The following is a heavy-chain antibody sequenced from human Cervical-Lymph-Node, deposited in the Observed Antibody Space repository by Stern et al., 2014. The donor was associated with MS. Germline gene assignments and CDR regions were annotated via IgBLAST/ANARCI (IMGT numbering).Heavy chain of an antibody. V-gene: IGHV1-8*01. CDR1: GYIFTSDD. CDR2: MNPDSGDT. D-gene: IGHD3-10*01. CDR3: TKAGGH. Sequence: QVQLVQSGAEVRKPGASVRLSCKASGYIFTSDDINWVRQASGPGLEWMGWMNPDSGDTGFEQKFRGRVTMTRDISTSTAYMELSSLTSEDTAVYYCTKAGGHWGQGTQVTVSS. J-gene: IGHJ1*01.